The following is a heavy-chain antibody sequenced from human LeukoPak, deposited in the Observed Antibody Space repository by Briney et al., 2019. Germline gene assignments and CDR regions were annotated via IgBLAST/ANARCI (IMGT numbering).Heavy chain of an antibody. J-gene: IGHJ4*02. CDR2: INPNSGGT. D-gene: IGHD7-27*01. CDR1: RYTFTGYY. Sequence: ASVKVSCKASRYTFTGYYMHWVRQAPGQGLEWMGWINPNSGGTNYAQKFQGRVTMTRDTSISTAYMEPSRLRSDDTAVYYCASLGRSEDQTPDFDYWGQGTLVTVSS. V-gene: IGHV1-2*02. CDR3: ASLGRSEDQTPDFDY.